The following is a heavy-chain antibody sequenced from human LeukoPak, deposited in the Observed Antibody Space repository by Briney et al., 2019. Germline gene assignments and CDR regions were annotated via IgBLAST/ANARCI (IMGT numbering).Heavy chain of an antibody. D-gene: IGHD3-22*01. V-gene: IGHV4-59*01. CDR3: ARSPDYYDSSGYYFPWYFDL. J-gene: IGHJ2*01. CDR1: GGSISSYY. CDR2: IYYSGST. Sequence: PSETLSLTCTVSGGSISSYYWSWIRQPPGKGLEWIGYIYYSGSTNYNPSLKSRVTISVDTSKNQFSLKLSSVTAADTAVYYCARSPDYYDSSGYYFPWYFDLWGRGTLVTVSS.